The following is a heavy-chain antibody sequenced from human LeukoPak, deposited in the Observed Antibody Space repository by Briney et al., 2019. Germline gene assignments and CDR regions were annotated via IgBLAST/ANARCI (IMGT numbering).Heavy chain of an antibody. CDR1: GFTFSSYA. CDR3: AKDLVLYGDDGGY. Sequence: PGGSLRLSCAASGFTFSSYAMPWVRQAPGKGLEWVAVISYDGSNKYYADSVKGRFTISRDNSKNTLYLQMNSLRAEDTAVYYCAKDLVLYGDDGGYWGQGTLVTVSS. J-gene: IGHJ4*02. V-gene: IGHV3-30-3*01. CDR2: ISYDGSNK. D-gene: IGHD4-17*01.